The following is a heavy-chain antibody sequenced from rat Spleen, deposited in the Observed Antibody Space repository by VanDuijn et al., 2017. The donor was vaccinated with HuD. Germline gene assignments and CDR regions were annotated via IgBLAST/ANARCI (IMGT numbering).Heavy chain of an antibody. CDR2: IWGDGTT. J-gene: IGHJ2*01. V-gene: IGHV2-13*01. CDR1: GFSLTSYG. D-gene: IGHD1-2*01. Sequence: QVQLKESGLGLVQPSQTLSLTCTVSGFSLTSYGVSWVRQPPGKGLEWMGGIWGDGTTNYNSALKSRLSISRDTSKSQVFLKVNSLQTEDTAIYFCARADTMAAMGHYWGQGVMVTVSS. CDR3: ARADTMAAMGHY.